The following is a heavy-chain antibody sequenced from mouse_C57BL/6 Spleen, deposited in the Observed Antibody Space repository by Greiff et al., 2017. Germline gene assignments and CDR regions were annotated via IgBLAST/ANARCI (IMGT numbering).Heavy chain of an antibody. J-gene: IGHJ4*01. V-gene: IGHV5-17*01. Sequence: EVQGVQSGGGLVKPGGSLKLSCAASGFTFSDYGMHWVRQAPEKGLEWVAYISSGSSTIYYADTVKGRFTISRDKAKNTLFLPMSRLSSEDTAMYYCAWRFDYYGSSTYAMGYWGQGASVTASS. CDR3: AWRFDYYGSSTYAMGY. CDR1: GFTFSDYG. CDR2: ISSGSSTI. D-gene: IGHD1-1*01.